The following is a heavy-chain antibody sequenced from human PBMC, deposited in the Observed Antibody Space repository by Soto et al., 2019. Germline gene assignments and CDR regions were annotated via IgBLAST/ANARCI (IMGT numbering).Heavy chain of an antibody. CDR3: AKSMYYDFWSGIFDY. D-gene: IGHD3-3*01. V-gene: IGHV3-30*18. J-gene: IGHJ4*02. CDR2: ISYDGNNK. Sequence: QVQLVESGGGVVQPGRSLRLSCAASGFTFSSYGMHWVRQAPGKGLEWVAVISYDGNNKYYADSVKGRFTISRDNSKNTLYLQMNSLRAEDTAVYYCAKSMYYDFWSGIFDYWGQGTLVTVSS. CDR1: GFTFSSYG.